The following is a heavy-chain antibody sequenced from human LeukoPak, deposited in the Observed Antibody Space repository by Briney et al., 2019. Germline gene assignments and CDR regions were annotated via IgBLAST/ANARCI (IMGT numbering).Heavy chain of an antibody. D-gene: IGHD5-12*01. CDR3: ARVDPTRGYEDYYYYMDV. V-gene: IGHV4-59*01. CDR1: GSSISSYY. Sequence: NPSETLSLTCTVSGSSISSYYWSWIRQPPGKGLEWIGYIYYSGSTNYNPSLKSRVTISVDTSKNQFSLKLSSVTAADTAVYYCARVDPTRGYEDYYYYMDVWGKGTTVTISS. CDR2: IYYSGST. J-gene: IGHJ6*03.